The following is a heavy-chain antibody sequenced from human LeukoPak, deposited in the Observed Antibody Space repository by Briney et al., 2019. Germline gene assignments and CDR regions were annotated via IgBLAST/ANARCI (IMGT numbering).Heavy chain of an antibody. CDR1: GFTFSSYS. CDR2: ISSSSYI. D-gene: IGHD3-10*01. CDR3: ARDSYYYGSAPFDYYYYGMDV. V-gene: IGHV3-21*01. J-gene: IGHJ6*02. Sequence: GGSLRLSCAASGFTFSSYSMNWVCQAPGKGLEWVSSISSSSYIYYTDSVKGRFTISRDNAKNSLYLQMNSLRAEDTAVYYCARDSYYYGSAPFDYYYYGMDVWGQGTTVTVSS.